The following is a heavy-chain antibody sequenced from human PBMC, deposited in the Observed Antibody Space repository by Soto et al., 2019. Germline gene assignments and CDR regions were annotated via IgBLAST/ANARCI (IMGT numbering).Heavy chain of an antibody. V-gene: IGHV1-69*13. J-gene: IGHJ4*02. Sequence: ASVKVSCKASGGSFSNSAISWVRQAPGQGLEWMGGIIPLFGTGNYAQKFQGRVTITADESTSTAYMELSSLRSEDTAVYYWARGPDSSDYYYFYWGQGTLVPVSS. D-gene: IGHD3-22*01. CDR2: IIPLFGTG. CDR3: ARGPDSSDYYYFY. CDR1: GGSFSNSA.